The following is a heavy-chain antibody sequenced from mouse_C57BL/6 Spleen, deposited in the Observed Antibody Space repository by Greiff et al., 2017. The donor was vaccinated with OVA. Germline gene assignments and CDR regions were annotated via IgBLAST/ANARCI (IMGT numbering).Heavy chain of an antibody. J-gene: IGHJ3*01. CDR2: IYPGSGST. Sequence: VKLQESGAELVKPGASVKMSCKASGYTFTSYWITWVKQRPGQGLEWIGDIYPGSGSTNYNEKFKSKATLTVDTSSSTAYMQLSSLTSEDAAVYYCASAYDGYYWYAYWGQGTLVTVSA. CDR3: ASAYDGYYWYAY. D-gene: IGHD2-3*01. V-gene: IGHV1-55*01. CDR1: GYTFTSYW.